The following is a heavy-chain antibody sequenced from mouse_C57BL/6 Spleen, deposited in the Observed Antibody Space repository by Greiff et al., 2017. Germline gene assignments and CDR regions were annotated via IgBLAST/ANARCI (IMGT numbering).Heavy chain of an antibody. V-gene: IGHV1-55*01. CDR3: ARSDYYGSSWYFDV. J-gene: IGHJ1*03. CDR2: IYPGSGST. D-gene: IGHD1-1*01. CDR1: GYTFTSYW. Sequence: VQLQQSGAELVKPGASVKMSCKASGYTFTSYWITWVKQRPGQGLEWIGDIYPGSGSTNYNEKFKSKATLTVDTSSSTAYMQLSSLTSEDSAVYYCARSDYYGSSWYFDVWGTAPTVTVAS.